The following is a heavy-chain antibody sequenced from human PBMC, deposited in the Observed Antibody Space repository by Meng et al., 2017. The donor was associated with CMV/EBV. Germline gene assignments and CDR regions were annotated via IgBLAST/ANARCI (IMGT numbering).Heavy chain of an antibody. Sequence: VQLQESGPGMVKPSETLSLTCTVSGGSISSYYWSWIRQPAGKGLEWIGRIYTSGSTNYNPSLKSRVTMSVDTSKNQFSLKLSSVTAADTAVYYCARHGDTAMVVGIDYWGQGTLVTVSS. V-gene: IGHV4-4*07. D-gene: IGHD5-18*01. CDR2: IYTSGST. J-gene: IGHJ4*02. CDR3: ARHGDTAMVVGIDY. CDR1: GGSISSYY.